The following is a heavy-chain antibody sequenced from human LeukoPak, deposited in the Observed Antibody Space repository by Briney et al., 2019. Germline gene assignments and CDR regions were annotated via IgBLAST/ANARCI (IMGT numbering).Heavy chain of an antibody. V-gene: IGHV4-39*01. Sequence: SETLSLTCTVSGGSISSSSHYWGWTRQPPGKGLEWIGSIFYSGSAFYNPSLRSRLIISVDTSKNQFSLKVNSANAADTAVYYCARQRRIVGATNPATFDSWGQGTLVTVSS. CDR2: IFYSGSA. CDR3: ARQRRIVGATNPATFDS. D-gene: IGHD1-26*01. CDR1: GGSISSSSHY. J-gene: IGHJ4*02.